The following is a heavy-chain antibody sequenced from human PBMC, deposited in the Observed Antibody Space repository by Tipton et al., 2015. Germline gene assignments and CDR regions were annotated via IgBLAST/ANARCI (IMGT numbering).Heavy chain of an antibody. CDR3: AKWSDNRAIDT. CDR1: GFTFSTYD. J-gene: IGHJ5*02. D-gene: IGHD2-15*01. V-gene: IGHV3-13*01. Sequence: SLRLSCAASGFTFSTYDMHWVRQGTGKGLEWVSSINTAGGTYSLDSVKGRFTISRENAKNSLYLQMNSLRAEDTAVYYCAKWSDNRAIDTWGQGTLVTVSS. CDR2: INTAGGT.